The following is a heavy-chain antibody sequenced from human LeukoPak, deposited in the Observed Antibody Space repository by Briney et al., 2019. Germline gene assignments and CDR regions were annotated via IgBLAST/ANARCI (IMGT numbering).Heavy chain of an antibody. V-gene: IGHV3-20*04. D-gene: IGHD6-19*01. J-gene: IGHJ5*02. CDR2: INWNGGST. CDR3: AKFPPIAVAGKSLDDP. CDR1: GFTLDDYG. Sequence: GGSLRLSCAASGFTLDDYGMSWVRQALGKGLEWVSGINWNGGSTGYADSVKGRFTISRDNSKNTLYLQMNSLRAEDTAVYYCAKFPPIAVAGKSLDDPWGQGTLVTVSS.